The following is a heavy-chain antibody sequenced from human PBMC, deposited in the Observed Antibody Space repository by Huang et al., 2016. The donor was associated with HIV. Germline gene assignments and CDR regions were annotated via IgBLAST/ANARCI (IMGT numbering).Heavy chain of an antibody. Sequence: QVQLEQWGAGLLKASETLSLTCAVYGGSFSGYYWNWLRQAPGKGLAWVGEINHSGNTKYNPSLKSRVNMSVDTSKSQCSLYLTSLSAADTGTYFCARRYNSRRDYWGRGTLVTVHS. V-gene: IGHV4-34*02. CDR3: ARRYNSRRDY. CDR2: INHSGNT. D-gene: IGHD3-22*01. CDR1: GGSFSGYY. J-gene: IGHJ4*02.